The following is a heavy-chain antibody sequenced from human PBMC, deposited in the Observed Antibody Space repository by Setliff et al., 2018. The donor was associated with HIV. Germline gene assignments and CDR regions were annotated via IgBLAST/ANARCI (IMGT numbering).Heavy chain of an antibody. J-gene: IGHJ6*02. CDR3: ARVGGRGGSSWYLGTKMGRKYGMDV. D-gene: IGHD6-13*01. CDR1: GGPSTDHY. CDR2: IHHSGST. Sequence: SETLSLTCAVYGGPSTDHYWNWIRQSPGMGLEWIAEIHHSGSTNYNPSLKSRVTISVDTSKNQFSLKLSSVTAADTAVYYCARVGGRGGSSWYLGTKMGRKYGMDVWGQGTTVTVSS. V-gene: IGHV4-34*01.